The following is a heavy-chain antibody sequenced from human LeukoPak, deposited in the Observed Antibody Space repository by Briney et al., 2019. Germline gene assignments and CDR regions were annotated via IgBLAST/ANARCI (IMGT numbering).Heavy chain of an antibody. V-gene: IGHV1-2*02. Sequence: ASVKVSCKASGYTFTGYYMHWVRPAPGQGLEWMGWINPNGGGTNYAQKFQGRVTMTRDTSISTAYMELSRLRSDDTAVYYCARVPRWGYDSSGYRYDYWGQGTLVTASS. CDR3: ARVPRWGYDSSGYRYDY. D-gene: IGHD3-22*01. J-gene: IGHJ4*02. CDR1: GYTFTGYY. CDR2: INPNGGGT.